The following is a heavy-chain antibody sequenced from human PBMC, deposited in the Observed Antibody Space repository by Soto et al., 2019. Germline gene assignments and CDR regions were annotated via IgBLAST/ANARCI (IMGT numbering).Heavy chain of an antibody. J-gene: IGHJ4*02. CDR3: AKLTNPGNYVRAY. CDR1: GSRFSNYV. D-gene: IGHD3-10*02. Sequence: GASVKVSCKVSGSRFSNYVISWVRQAPGHGLEWLGRIIPIFNSTKYAQSFQGRVTITADKSTSTASLELSSLRADDTALYYCAKLTNPGNYVRAYWGQGTLVTVSS. CDR2: IIPIFNST. V-gene: IGHV1-69*06.